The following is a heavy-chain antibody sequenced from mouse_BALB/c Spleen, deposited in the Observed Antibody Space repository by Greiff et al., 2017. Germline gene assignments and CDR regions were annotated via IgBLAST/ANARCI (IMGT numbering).Heavy chain of an antibody. J-gene: IGHJ4*01. CDR2: ISNGGGST. V-gene: IGHV5-12-2*01. CDR3: ARLFFYAMDY. Sequence: EVHLVESGGGLVQPGGSLKLSCAASGFTFSSYTMSWVRQTPEKRLEWVAYISNGGGSTYYPDTVKGRFTISRDNAKNTLYLQMSSLKSEDTAMYYCARLFFYAMDYWGQGTSVTVSS. CDR1: GFTFSSYT.